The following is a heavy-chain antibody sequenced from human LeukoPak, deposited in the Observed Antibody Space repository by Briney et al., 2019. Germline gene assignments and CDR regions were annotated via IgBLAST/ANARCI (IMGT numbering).Heavy chain of an antibody. V-gene: IGHV4-59*01. CDR2: IYYSGST. J-gene: IGHJ4*02. Sequence: SETLSLTCTGSGGSFNSYYWSWIRQPPGKGLEWTGYIYYSGSTNSNPSLKSRVTISIDMSKNQFSLKLRSVTAADTAVYYCARGPTKNYFDYWGQGTLVTVSS. CDR1: GGSFNSYY. CDR3: ARGPTKNYFDY.